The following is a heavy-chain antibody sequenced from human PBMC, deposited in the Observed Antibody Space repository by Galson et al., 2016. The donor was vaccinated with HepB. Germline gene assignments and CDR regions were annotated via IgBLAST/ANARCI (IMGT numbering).Heavy chain of an antibody. J-gene: IGHJ4*02. Sequence: SLRLSCAASGFTFSSYAMSWVRQAPGKGLEWVSVISAASNTYYTDSVKGRFTISRDNSKTTLNLEMNSLRVEDTAVYFCANYLGYGSGRPGYFHSWGQGTLVTVSP. CDR1: GFTFSSYA. V-gene: IGHV3-23*01. D-gene: IGHD3-10*01. CDR3: ANYLGYGSGRPGYFHS. CDR2: ISAASNT.